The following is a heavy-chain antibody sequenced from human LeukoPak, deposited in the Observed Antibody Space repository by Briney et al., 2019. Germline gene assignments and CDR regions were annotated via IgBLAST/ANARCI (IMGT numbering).Heavy chain of an antibody. CDR3: ARDAITMVRGVLGY. CDR2: ISSSSSCM. V-gene: IGHV3-21*01. D-gene: IGHD3-10*01. J-gene: IGHJ4*02. CDR1: GFTFSSYS. Sequence: GGSLRLSCAASGFTFSSYSMNWVRQAPGKGLEWVSSISSSSSCMYYADSMKGRFTISRDNAKNSLYLQMNSLRAEDTAVYYCARDAITMVRGVLGYWGQGTLVTVSS.